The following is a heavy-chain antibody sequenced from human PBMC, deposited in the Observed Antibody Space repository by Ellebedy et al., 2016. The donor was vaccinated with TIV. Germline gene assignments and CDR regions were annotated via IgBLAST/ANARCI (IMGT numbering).Heavy chain of an antibody. Sequence: GGSLRLSCAASGFILSSFAMFWVRQPPGKGLEWVAVISYDGNNKFYADSVKGRFTLSRDTSKNTVYLQMDSLRTEDTAVYYCARGPSTSAHLDSWGQGALVIVSS. CDR3: ARGPSTSAHLDS. V-gene: IGHV3-30-3*01. J-gene: IGHJ4*02. CDR2: ISYDGNNK. CDR1: GFILSSFA.